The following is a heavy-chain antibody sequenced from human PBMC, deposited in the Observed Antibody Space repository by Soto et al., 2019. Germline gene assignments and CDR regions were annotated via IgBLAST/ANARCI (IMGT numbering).Heavy chain of an antibody. D-gene: IGHD3-16*01. V-gene: IGHV4-4*02. J-gene: IGHJ1*01. CDR3: TKNSAHALDY. Sequence: SETLSLTGGVSIGSCSNDNWWSCVRQSPGKGLEWIGEVHYYGGTNYNPSLESRVTISVDTSRNKFSLRLNSVTAADTAIYYCTKNSAHALDYWGQGTLVTVSS. CDR1: IGSCSNDNW. CDR2: VHYYGGT.